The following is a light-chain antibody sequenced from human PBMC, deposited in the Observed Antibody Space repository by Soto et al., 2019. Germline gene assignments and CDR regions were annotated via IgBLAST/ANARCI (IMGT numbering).Light chain of an antibody. CDR3: QQRSNWLT. V-gene: IGKV3-11*01. Sequence: ESVLTQSPTAVYLSHGERATPSCRASQSVNNYLAWYQQRPGQAPRLLIYDASNRATGIPARFSGSGSGTDFTLTISSLEPEDFAVYYCQQRSNWLTSGGPAKVDI. J-gene: IGKJ4*01. CDR2: DAS. CDR1: QSVNNY.